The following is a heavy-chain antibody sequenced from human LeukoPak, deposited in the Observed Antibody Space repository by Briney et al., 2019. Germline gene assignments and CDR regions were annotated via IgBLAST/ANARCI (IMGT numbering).Heavy chain of an antibody. J-gene: IGHJ4*02. CDR3: ASGTTMSY. CDR1: GGSISSSSYY. V-gene: IGHV4-39*07. Sequence: SETLSLTCTVSGGSISSSSYYWGWIRQPPGKGLEWIGSIYYSGSTYYNPSLKSRVTISVDTSKNQFSLRLSSVTAADTAVYYCASGTTMSYWGQGTLVTVSS. D-gene: IGHD1-1*01. CDR2: IYYSGST.